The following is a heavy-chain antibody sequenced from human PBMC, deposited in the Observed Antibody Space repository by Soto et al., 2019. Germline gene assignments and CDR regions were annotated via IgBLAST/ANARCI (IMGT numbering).Heavy chain of an antibody. CDR1: GGTFSSYA. D-gene: IGHD2-21*02. J-gene: IGHJ5*02. CDR3: ARGREGGIVVVTSFDP. V-gene: IGHV1-69*01. CDR2: IIPIFGTA. Sequence: VQLVQSGAEGKKPGSSVKVSCKASGGTFSSYAISWVRQAPGQGLEWMGGIIPIFGTANYAQKFQCRVTITAYESTSTAYMELSSLRSEDTAVYYCARGREGGIVVVTSFDPWGQGTLVTVSS.